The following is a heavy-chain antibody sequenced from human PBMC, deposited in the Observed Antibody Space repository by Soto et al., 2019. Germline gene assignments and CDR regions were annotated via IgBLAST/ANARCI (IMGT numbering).Heavy chain of an antibody. CDR1: GGSISSGGYY. Sequence: SETLSLTCTVSGGSISSGGYYWSWIRQHPGKGLEWIGYIYYRGSTYYNPSLKSRVTISVDTSKNQFSLKLSSVTAADTAVYYCARDSGGKGGYFDYWGQGTLVTVSS. D-gene: IGHD2-15*01. V-gene: IGHV4-31*03. CDR2: IYYRGST. CDR3: ARDSGGKGGYFDY. J-gene: IGHJ4*02.